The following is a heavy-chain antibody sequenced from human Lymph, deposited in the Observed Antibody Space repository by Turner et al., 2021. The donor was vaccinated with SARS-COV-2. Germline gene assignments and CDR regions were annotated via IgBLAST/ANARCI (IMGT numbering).Heavy chain of an antibody. CDR2: IKQDGSEK. V-gene: IGHV3-7*01. CDR1: GFTFSYYW. D-gene: IGHD1-26*01. J-gene: IGHJ4*02. Sequence: EVQLVESGGGLVQPGGSLRLSCAASGFTFSYYWMSWVRQAQGKGLEWVANIKQDGSEKYYVDSVKGRFTISGDNAKNSLFLQMNSLRADDTAVYYCARMGSSSWYFDYWGQGTLVTVSS. CDR3: ARMGSSSWYFDY.